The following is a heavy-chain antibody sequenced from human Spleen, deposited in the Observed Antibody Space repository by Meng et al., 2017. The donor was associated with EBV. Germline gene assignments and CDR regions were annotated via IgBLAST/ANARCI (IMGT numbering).Heavy chain of an antibody. Sequence: VQLQHWGAGLLKPAPTLALTCAASGGSFDSYDGSLIRQPPGKGLERIGEINQSGSIYDNPSLTGRGTISGDTSRNQFSLKLISVTAADTAVYYCARGPYYEWGQGTLVTVSS. CDR2: INQSGSI. V-gene: IGHV4-34*01. CDR3: ARGPYYE. D-gene: IGHD1-26*01. CDR1: GGSFDSYD. J-gene: IGHJ4*02.